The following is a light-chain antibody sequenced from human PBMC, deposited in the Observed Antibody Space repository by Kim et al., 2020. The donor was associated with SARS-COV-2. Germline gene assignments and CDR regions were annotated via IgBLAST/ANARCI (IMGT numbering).Light chain of an antibody. CDR3: QAWDSRNYV. Sequence: SYELTQPPSVSVSPGETASITCSGDNLENKYVCWYQQKPGQSPVLVMYLNIKRPSGIPERFSGSNSGNTATLTISGTQGLDEADYYCQAWDSRNYVFGTGTKVTVL. CDR2: LNI. J-gene: IGLJ1*01. CDR1: NLENKY. V-gene: IGLV3-1*01.